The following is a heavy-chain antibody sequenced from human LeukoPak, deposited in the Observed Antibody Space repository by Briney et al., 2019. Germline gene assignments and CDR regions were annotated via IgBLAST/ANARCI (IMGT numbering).Heavy chain of an antibody. CDR3: ARVRPTYYYYYMDV. CDR2: INNSGST. CDR1: GGSFSGYY. Sequence: PSETLSLTCAVYGGSFSGYYWNWIRQPPGKGLEWIGEINNSGSTNYNPSLKSRVTISVDTSKNQFSLKLSSVTAADTAVYYCARVRPTYYYYYMDVWGKGTTVTIPS. V-gene: IGHV4-34*01. D-gene: IGHD4-23*01. J-gene: IGHJ6*03.